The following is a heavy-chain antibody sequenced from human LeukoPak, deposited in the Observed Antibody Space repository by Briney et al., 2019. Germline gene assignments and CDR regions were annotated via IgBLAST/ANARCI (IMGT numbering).Heavy chain of an antibody. Sequence: ASVKVSCKTSGYTFTGYYMHWVRQAPGQGLEWMGWINPNSGGTNYAQKFQGRVTMTRDTSISTAYMELSRLRSDDTAVYYCARGHCSSTSCYRYRSWGQGTLVTVSS. V-gene: IGHV1-2*02. CDR1: GYTFTGYY. D-gene: IGHD2-2*01. CDR2: INPNSGGT. CDR3: ARGHCSSTSCYRYRS. J-gene: IGHJ5*02.